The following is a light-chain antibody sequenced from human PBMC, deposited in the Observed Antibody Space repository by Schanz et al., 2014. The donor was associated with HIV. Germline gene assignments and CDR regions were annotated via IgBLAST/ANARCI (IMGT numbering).Light chain of an antibody. Sequence: QSVLTQPPSVSGAPGQRVTISCTGGTSNIGTGFHVHWYQQVPGAAPKLLIFDTNNRPSGVPDRFSGSKSGTSASLAISGLQSEDEAHYYCAAWDDSLKAWVFGGGTQLTVL. CDR1: TSNIGTGFH. J-gene: IGLJ3*02. CDR2: DTN. CDR3: AAWDDSLKAWV. V-gene: IGLV1-40*01.